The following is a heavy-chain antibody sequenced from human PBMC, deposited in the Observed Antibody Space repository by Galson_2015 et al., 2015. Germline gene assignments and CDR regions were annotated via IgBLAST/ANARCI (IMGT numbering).Heavy chain of an antibody. J-gene: IGHJ6*02. CDR3: ARDWIVVVPAAKANYYYYGMDF. Sequence: SLRLSCAASGFTFGSYWMHWVRQAPGKGLVWVSRIKSDESSTSYADYVKGRFTITRDNAKNTLYLQMNSLRAEDTAVYDCARDWIVVVPAAKANYYYYGMDFWGQGTTVTVSS. V-gene: IGHV3-74*01. CDR1: GFTFGSYW. D-gene: IGHD2-2*01. CDR2: IKSDESST.